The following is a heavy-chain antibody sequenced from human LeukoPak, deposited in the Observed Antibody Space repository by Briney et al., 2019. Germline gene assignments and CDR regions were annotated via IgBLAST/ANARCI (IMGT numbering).Heavy chain of an antibody. CDR2: INWNGGSI. CDR1: GFTFDDYG. V-gene: IGHV3-20*01. Sequence: GGSLRLSCAASGFTFDDYGMNWVRQAPGKGLDWVSGINWNGGSIGYVDSVKGRFTISRDNAKKSLYLQMNSLRVEDTALYHCARGSYSSSSEYFYNHYGMDVWGQGTTVIVSS. CDR3: ARGSYSSSSEYFYNHYGMDV. J-gene: IGHJ6*02. D-gene: IGHD6-6*01.